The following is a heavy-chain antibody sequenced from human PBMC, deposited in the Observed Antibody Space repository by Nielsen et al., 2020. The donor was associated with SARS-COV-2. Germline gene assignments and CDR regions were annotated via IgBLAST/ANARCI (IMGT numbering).Heavy chain of an antibody. D-gene: IGHD3-22*01. CDR3: ARDLDYYDSNGYDY. V-gene: IGHV3-33*01. J-gene: IGHJ4*02. CDR2: IWYDGSNK. Sequence: GGSLRLSCAASGFTFSSYGMHWVRQAPGKGLEWVAVIWYDGSNKYYADSVKGRFTISRDNSKNTLYLQMNSLRAEDTAVYYCARDLDYYDSNGYDYWGQGTLVTVSS. CDR1: GFTFSSYG.